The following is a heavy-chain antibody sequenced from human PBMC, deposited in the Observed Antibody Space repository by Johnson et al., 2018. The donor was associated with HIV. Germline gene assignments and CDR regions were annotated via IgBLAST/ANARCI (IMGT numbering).Heavy chain of an antibody. Sequence: VQLVESGGGLVQPGGSLRLSCAASGFTFSSYWMSWVRQAPGKGLEWVANIKQDGTNKYYADSVKGRFTISRDKSKNTLYLQLNSLRAEDTAVYHWAKEGGYSYGYGGDQTGDAFDIWGQGTTVTVSS. D-gene: IGHD5-18*01. V-gene: IGHV3-7*01. CDR1: GFTFSSYW. CDR2: IKQDGTNK. CDR3: AKEGGYSYGYGGDQTGDAFDI. J-gene: IGHJ3*02.